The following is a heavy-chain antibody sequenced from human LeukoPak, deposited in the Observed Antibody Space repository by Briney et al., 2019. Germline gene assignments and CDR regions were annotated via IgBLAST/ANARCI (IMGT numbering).Heavy chain of an antibody. CDR1: GGTFSSYA. D-gene: IGHD3-10*01. CDR2: INPNSGGT. J-gene: IGHJ4*02. Sequence: WASVKVSCKASGGTFSSYAISWVRQAPGQGLEWMGWINPNSGGTNYAQKFQGRVTMTRDTSISTAYMELSRLRSDDTAVYYCARATMVRGVIITGYWGQGTLVTVSS. V-gene: IGHV1-2*02. CDR3: ARATMVRGVIITGY.